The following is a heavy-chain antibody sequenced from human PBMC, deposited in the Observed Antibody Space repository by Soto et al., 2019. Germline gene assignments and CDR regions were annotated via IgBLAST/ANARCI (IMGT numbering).Heavy chain of an antibody. J-gene: IGHJ4*01. CDR2: IKQDGSEK. D-gene: IGHD3-10*01. CDR3: ARDSGYGSGNSVNHYLDC. V-gene: IGHV3-7*01. CDR1: GCIYLGGR. Sequence: PAWSDRLCGVDSGCIYLGGRLISVRQAPGKGLEWVANIKQDGSEKYYVDSVKGRFTISRDNAKNSLYLQMNSLRAEDTAVYYCARDSGYGSGNSVNHYLDCWGRGTLVTVSS.